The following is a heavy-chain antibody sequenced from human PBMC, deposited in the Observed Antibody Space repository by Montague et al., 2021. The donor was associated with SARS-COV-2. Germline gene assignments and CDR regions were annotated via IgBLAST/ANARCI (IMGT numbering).Heavy chain of an antibody. CDR1: GGSISSYY. CDR2: VYYSGST. D-gene: IGHD2-15*01. J-gene: IGHJ3*02. Sequence: SETLSLTYTVSGGSISSYYWSWIRQPPGKGLEWIGYVYYSGSTNYNPSLKSRVTISLDTSKNQFSLKLNSVTAADTAVYYCARGSYCPDAFDIWGQGTMVTVSS. CDR3: ARGSYCPDAFDI. V-gene: IGHV4-59*01.